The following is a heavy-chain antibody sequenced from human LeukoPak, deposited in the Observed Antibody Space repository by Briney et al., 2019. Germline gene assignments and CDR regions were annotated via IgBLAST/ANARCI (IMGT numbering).Heavy chain of an antibody. D-gene: IGHD3-10*01. Sequence: PSETLSLTCTVSGGSISSSSYYWGWIRQPPGKGLEWIGSTYYSGSTYYNPSLKSRVTISVDTSKNQFSLKLSSVTAADTAVYYCARAYGSGRRFDYWGQGTLVTVSS. V-gene: IGHV4-39*07. J-gene: IGHJ4*02. CDR2: TYYSGST. CDR3: ARAYGSGRRFDY. CDR1: GGSISSSSYY.